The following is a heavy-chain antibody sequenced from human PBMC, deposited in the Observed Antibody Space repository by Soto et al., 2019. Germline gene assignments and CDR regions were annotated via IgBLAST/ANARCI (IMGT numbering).Heavy chain of an antibody. J-gene: IGHJ4*02. Sequence: PGGSLRLSCAASGFTFSSYEMNWVRQAPGKGLEWVSYISSSGSTIYYADSVKGRFTISRDNAKNSLYLQMNSLRAEDTAVYYCARDFGLLGSDYWGQGTLVTVSS. CDR3: ARDFGLLGSDY. CDR2: ISSSGSTI. D-gene: IGHD1-26*01. V-gene: IGHV3-48*03. CDR1: GFTFSSYE.